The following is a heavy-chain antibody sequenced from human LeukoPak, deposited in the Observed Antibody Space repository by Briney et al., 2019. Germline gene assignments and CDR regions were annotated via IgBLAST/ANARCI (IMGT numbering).Heavy chain of an antibody. D-gene: IGHD3-22*01. CDR3: ATRDSSGYKGDAFDI. Sequence: GASVKVSCKASGYTFTSYGISWVRQAPGQGLEWMGWISAYNGNTNYAQKLQGRVTMTTDTSTSTAYMELSSLRSEDTAVYYCATRDSSGYKGDAFDIWGQGTMVTVSS. J-gene: IGHJ3*02. CDR1: GYTFTSYG. CDR2: ISAYNGNT. V-gene: IGHV1-18*01.